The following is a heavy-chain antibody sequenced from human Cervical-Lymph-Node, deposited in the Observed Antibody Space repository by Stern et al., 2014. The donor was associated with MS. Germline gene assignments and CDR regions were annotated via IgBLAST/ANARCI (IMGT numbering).Heavy chain of an antibody. J-gene: IGHJ5*02. Sequence: VQLVESGGGLVQPGRSLRLSCAASGFTFDDYAMHWVRQAPGKGLEWVSGISWNSGKIGYADSVKGRFTISRDNAKNSLYLQMNSLRAEDTAFYYCAKGLSGSYKYNWFDPWGQGTLVTVSS. CDR3: AKGLSGSYKYNWFDP. CDR2: ISWNSGKI. D-gene: IGHD1-26*01. CDR1: GFTFDDYA. V-gene: IGHV3-9*01.